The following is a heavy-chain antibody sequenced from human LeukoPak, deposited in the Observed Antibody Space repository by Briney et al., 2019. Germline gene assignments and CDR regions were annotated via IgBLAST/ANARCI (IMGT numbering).Heavy chain of an antibody. CDR2: ISYDGSNK. CDR3: AKDPYSSGATGHFDY. D-gene: IGHD6-19*01. Sequence: GGSLRLSCAASGFTFSSYGMHWLRQAPGKGLEWVAVISYDGSNKYYADSVKGRFTISRDNSKNTLYLKMNSLRAEDTAVYYCAKDPYSSGATGHFDYWGQGTLVTVSS. J-gene: IGHJ4*02. V-gene: IGHV3-30*18. CDR1: GFTFSSYG.